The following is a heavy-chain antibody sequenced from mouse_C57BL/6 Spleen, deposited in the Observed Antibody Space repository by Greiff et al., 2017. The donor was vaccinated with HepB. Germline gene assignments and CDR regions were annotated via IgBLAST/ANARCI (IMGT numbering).Heavy chain of an antibody. CDR2: IYPGDGDT. Sequence: QVQLKQSGPELVKPGASVKISCKASGYAFSSSWMNWVKQRPGKGLEWIGRIYPGDGDTNYNGKFKGKATLTADKSSSTAYMQLSSLTSEDSAVYFCARAARYYFDYWGQGTTLTVSS. J-gene: IGHJ2*01. V-gene: IGHV1-82*01. CDR1: GYAFSSSW. CDR3: ARAARYYFDY.